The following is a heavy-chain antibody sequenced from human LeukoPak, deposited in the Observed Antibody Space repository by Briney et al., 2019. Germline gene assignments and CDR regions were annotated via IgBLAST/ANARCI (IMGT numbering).Heavy chain of an antibody. D-gene: IGHD5-18*01. V-gene: IGHV3-7*01. CDR1: GFTFSSYA. Sequence: PGGSLRLSCAASGFTFSSYAMTWVRQAPGKGLEWVANIKFDGNDKYYADSMKGRFTISRDNARNSLYLQMNSLRAEDTAVYYCARVVGDRYGYGLYNYYGMDVWGQGTTVTVSS. J-gene: IGHJ6*02. CDR3: ARVVGDRYGYGLYNYYGMDV. CDR2: IKFDGNDK.